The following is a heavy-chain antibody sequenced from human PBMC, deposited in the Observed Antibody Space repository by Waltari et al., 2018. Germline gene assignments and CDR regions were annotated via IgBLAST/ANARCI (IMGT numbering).Heavy chain of an antibody. CDR1: GLTFHSST. V-gene: IGHV1-58*02. D-gene: IGHD3-10*01. CDR3: AVGLWGSGSYIDH. J-gene: IGHJ4*02. CDR2: IVVGSGKT. Sequence: QMQLVQSGPEVKKPGTSVRVSCKASGLTFHSSTMQWVRQARGQGLEWIGWIVVGSGKTDYAQKFQERVTITRDMATGTAYMELRSLRFEDTANYYCAVGLWGSGSYIDHWGQGTLVTVSP.